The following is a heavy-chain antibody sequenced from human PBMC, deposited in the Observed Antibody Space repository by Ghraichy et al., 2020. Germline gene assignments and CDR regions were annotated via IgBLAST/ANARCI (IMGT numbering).Heavy chain of an antibody. CDR1: GGSISSGGYY. V-gene: IGHV4-31*03. CDR3: ASSPVMITFGELRY. CDR2: IYYSGST. D-gene: IGHD3-16*01. Sequence: SETLSLTCTVSGGSISSGGYYWSWIRQHPGKGLEWIGYIYYSGSTYYNPSLKSRVTISVDTSKNQFSLKLSSVTAADTAVYYCASSPVMITFGELRYWGQGTLVTVSS. J-gene: IGHJ4*02.